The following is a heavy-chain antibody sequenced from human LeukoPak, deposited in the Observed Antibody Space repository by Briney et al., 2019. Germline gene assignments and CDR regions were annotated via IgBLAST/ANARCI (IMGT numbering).Heavy chain of an antibody. D-gene: IGHD3-10*01. CDR3: AKTHYYGSGSPSQYYFDY. V-gene: IGHV3-30*18. CDR2: ISYDGSNK. J-gene: IGHJ4*02. Sequence: GGSLRLSCAASGFTFSNYGMHWVRQAPGKGLEWVAVISYDGSNKYYADSVKGRFTISRDNSKNTLYLQMNSLRAEDTAVYYCAKTHYYGSGSPSQYYFDYWGQGTLVTVSS. CDR1: GFTFSNYG.